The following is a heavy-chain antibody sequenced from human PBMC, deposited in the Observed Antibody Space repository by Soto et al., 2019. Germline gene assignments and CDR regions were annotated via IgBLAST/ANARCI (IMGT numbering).Heavy chain of an antibody. V-gene: IGHV1-2*04. CDR2: INPNSGGT. CDR3: ARSPDYDFRSGYYTGYDY. J-gene: IGHJ4*02. D-gene: IGHD3-3*01. CDR1: GYTFTGYY. Sequence: ASVKVSCKASGYTFTGYYMHWVRQAPGQGLEWMGWINPNSGGTNYAQKFQGWVTMTRDTSISTAYMELSRLRSDDTAVYYCARSPDYDFRSGYYTGYDYWGQGTLVTVSS.